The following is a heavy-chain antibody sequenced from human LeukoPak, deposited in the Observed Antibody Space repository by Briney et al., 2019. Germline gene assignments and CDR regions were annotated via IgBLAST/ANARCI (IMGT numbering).Heavy chain of an antibody. D-gene: IGHD1-26*01. CDR2: IYTSGIT. V-gene: IGHV3-66*01. J-gene: IGHJ4*02. CDR1: GFTVSSNF. CDR3: AREDAGGTYSFDY. Sequence: SGGSLRPSCAVSGFTVSSNFMSWVRQAPGKGPEWVSVIYTSGITYYADSVRGRFTISRDNSKNTLYLQMDSLTAEDTAVYYCAREDAGGTYSFDYWGQGTLVTVSS.